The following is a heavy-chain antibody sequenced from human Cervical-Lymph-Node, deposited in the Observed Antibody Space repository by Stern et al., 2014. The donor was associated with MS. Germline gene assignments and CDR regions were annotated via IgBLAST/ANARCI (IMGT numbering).Heavy chain of an antibody. D-gene: IGHD6-19*01. Sequence: QVQLGQSGAEVKKPGASVGVSCKASGYAFTTYQVHWVRQAPGQGLEWMGIIHPSDGSTSYAQKFQGRVTMTRDPSTTIVHMVLRSLTSDDTATYYCARSGFGWDPFDYWGQGTLGTVSS. V-gene: IGHV1-46*01. CDR2: IHPSDGST. J-gene: IGHJ4*02. CDR3: ARSGFGWDPFDY. CDR1: GYAFTTYQ.